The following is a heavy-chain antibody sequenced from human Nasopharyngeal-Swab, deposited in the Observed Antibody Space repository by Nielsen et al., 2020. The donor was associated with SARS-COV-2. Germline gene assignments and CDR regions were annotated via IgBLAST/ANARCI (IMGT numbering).Heavy chain of an antibody. Sequence: GGSLRLSCAASGFTFSSYDMHWVRQAPGMGLEWVASISYDGNYKSYADSVKGRFTISRDDSENTLYLQMNSLKTEDTAVYYCAAGSDYWGQGTLVTVSS. J-gene: IGHJ4*02. CDR3: AAGSDY. D-gene: IGHD2-15*01. CDR1: GFTFSSYD. V-gene: IGHV3-30*19. CDR2: ISYDGNYK.